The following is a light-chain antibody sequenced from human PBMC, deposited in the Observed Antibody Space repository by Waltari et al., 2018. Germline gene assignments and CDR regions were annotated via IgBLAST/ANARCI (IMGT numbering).Light chain of an antibody. V-gene: IGKV3-15*01. CDR2: GAS. CDR3: QQYMNWPRT. CDR1: QNVYTN. J-gene: IGKJ1*01. Sequence: EIVMTQSPATLSVSLGERATLPCSASQNVYTNLAWYPQKPGQALRLLIYGASTRATDNPARFSGSGSGTDVTLTISSLESEDFAIFYCQQYMNWPRTFGQGTKVEIK.